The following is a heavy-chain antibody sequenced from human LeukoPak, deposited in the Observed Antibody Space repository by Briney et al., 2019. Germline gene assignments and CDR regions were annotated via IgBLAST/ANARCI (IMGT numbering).Heavy chain of an antibody. D-gene: IGHD1-1*01. J-gene: IGHJ4*02. Sequence: SETLSLTCTVSGGSISSSSYYWGWIRQPPGKGLEWIGSIYISGSTNYNPSLKSRVTMSVDTSKNQFSLKLSSVTAADTAVYYCARDRGTWNDDGFDYWGQGTLVTVSS. CDR3: ARDRGTWNDDGFDY. CDR1: GGSISSSSYY. CDR2: IYISGST. V-gene: IGHV4-39*07.